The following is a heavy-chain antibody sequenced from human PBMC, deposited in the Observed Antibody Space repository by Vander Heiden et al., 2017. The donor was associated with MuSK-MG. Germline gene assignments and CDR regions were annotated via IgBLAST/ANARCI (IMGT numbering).Heavy chain of an antibody. J-gene: IGHJ4*02. CDR1: GFTFSSYA. CDR2: ISYDGSNK. V-gene: IGHV3-30*04. Sequence: QVQLVESGGGVVQPGRSLRLSCAASGFTFSSYAMHWVRQAPGKGLEWVAVISYDGSNKYYADSVKGRFTISRDNSKNTLYLQMNSLRAEDTAVYYCARDLEWELLGFVGYWGQGTLVTVSS. D-gene: IGHD1-26*01. CDR3: ARDLEWELLGFVGY.